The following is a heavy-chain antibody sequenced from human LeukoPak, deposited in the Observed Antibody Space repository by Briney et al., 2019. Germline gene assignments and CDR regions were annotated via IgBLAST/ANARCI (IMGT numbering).Heavy chain of an antibody. CDR2: ISDYNGNT. D-gene: IGHD5-18*01. CDR3: ARGYSYGSDFYYGMDV. J-gene: IGHJ6*02. Sequence: ASVTVPFKASVYTFTSYAISWVRQAPGQGLEWMGWISDYNGNTKYAQKVQGRVTMTTDTSTSTAYMELRSLRSDDTAVYYCARGYSYGSDFYYGMDVWGQGTTVTVSS. V-gene: IGHV1-18*01. CDR1: VYTFTSYA.